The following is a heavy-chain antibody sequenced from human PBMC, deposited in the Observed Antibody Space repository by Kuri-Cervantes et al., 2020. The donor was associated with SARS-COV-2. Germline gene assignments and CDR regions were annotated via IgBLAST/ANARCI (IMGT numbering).Heavy chain of an antibody. CDR3: ARGGSVRTASFL. Sequence: GSLRPSCTVPGGSISGHYWTWIRQLPGKGLEWIGKIYYSEKTKYNPSLKSRVTISIDTSKNQLSLNLSSVTATDTAVYYCARGGSVRTASFLWGHGTLVTVSS. V-gene: IGHV4-59*11. J-gene: IGHJ4*01. D-gene: IGHD3-10*01. CDR2: IYYSEKT. CDR1: GGSISGHY.